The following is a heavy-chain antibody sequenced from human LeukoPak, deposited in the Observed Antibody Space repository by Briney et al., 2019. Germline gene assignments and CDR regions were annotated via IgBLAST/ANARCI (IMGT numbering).Heavy chain of an antibody. V-gene: IGHV3-21*01. CDR3: ARADRVGAFDI. CDR1: GFTFSDYY. J-gene: IGHJ3*02. D-gene: IGHD3-22*01. Sequence: GGSLRLSCAASGFTFSDYYMNWVRQAPGKGLEWVSSISSSSSYIYYADSVKGRFTISRDNAKNSLYLQMNSLRAEDTAVYYCARADRVGAFDIWGQGTMVTVPS. CDR2: ISSSSSYI.